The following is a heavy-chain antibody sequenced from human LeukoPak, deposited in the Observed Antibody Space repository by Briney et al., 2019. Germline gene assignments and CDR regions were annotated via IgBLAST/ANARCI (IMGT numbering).Heavy chain of an antibody. CDR3: ARHNPKSLGNFDY. D-gene: IGHD1-14*01. CDR1: GGSISSSSYY. V-gene: IGHV4-39*01. CDR2: IYYSGST. Sequence: SETLSLTCTVSGGSISSSSYYWGWIRQPPGRGLEWIGSIYYSGSTYYNPSLKSRVTISVDTSKNQFSLKLSSVTAADTAVYYCARHNPKSLGNFDYWGRGTLVSVSS. J-gene: IGHJ4*02.